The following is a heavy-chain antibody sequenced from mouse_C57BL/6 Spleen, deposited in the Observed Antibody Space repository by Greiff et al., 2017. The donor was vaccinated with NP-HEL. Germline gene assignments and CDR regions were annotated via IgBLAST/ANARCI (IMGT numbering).Heavy chain of an antibody. CDR2: IHPNSGST. V-gene: IGHV1-64*01. Sequence: QVQLQQPGAELVKPGASVKLSCKASGYTFTSYWMHWVKQRPGQGLEWIGMIHPNSGSTNYNEKFKSKATLTVDKSSSTAYMQLSSLTSEDSAVYYCAREGGQKWFAYWGQGTLVTVSA. CDR3: AREGGQKWFAY. J-gene: IGHJ3*01. CDR1: GYTFTSYW.